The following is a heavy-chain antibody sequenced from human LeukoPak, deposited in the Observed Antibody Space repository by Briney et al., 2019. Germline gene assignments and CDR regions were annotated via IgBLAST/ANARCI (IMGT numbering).Heavy chain of an antibody. V-gene: IGHV3-30-3*01. CDR2: ISYDGSKK. CDR1: GFTFSSYA. D-gene: IGHD7-27*01. Sequence: GGSLRLSCAASGFTFSSYAMHWVRQAPGKGLEWVAVISYDGSKKYYADSVKGRFTISRDKSKNTMYLQMNSLRAEDTAVYYCAREEDYSNWVFDYWGQGILVTVSS. J-gene: IGHJ4*02. CDR3: AREEDYSNWVFDY.